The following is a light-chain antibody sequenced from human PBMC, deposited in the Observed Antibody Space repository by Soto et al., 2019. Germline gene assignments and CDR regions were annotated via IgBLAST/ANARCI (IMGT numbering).Light chain of an antibody. V-gene: IGKV3-15*01. J-gene: IGKJ1*01. CDR1: QSVSSN. CDR2: GAS. CDR3: HQYNNSPPWT. Sequence: EIVMTQSPATLSVSPGERATLSCRASQSVSSNLAWYQQKPGQAPRLLIFGASTRATGIPARFSGSGSGTEFTLTISSLQSEDFAVYYRHQYNNSPPWTFGQGTKVEIK.